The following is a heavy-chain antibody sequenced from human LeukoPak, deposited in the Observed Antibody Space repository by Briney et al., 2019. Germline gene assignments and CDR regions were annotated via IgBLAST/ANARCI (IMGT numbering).Heavy chain of an antibody. Sequence: GGSLRLSCAASGFTFSSYAMSWVRQAPGKGLEWVSVIYSGGSTYYADSVKGRFTISRDNSKNTLYLQMNSLRAEDTAVYYCATSDYWGQGTLVTVSS. CDR3: ATSDY. J-gene: IGHJ4*02. CDR2: IYSGGST. CDR1: GFTFSSYA. V-gene: IGHV3-66*01.